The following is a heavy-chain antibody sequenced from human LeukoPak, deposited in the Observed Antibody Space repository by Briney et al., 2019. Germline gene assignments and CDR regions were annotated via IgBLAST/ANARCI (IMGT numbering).Heavy chain of an antibody. CDR1: GDSISSSSHY. V-gene: IGHV4-39*07. CDR3: ARDYYMLRGLHWFEP. CDR2: IYYTGNT. Sequence: PSETLSLTCTVSGDSISSSSHYWGWIRQPPGKGLEWIGSIYYTGNTFYNPSLQSRLTISIDTSRNQFSLKLSSVTAADTAMYYCARDYYMLRGLHWFEPWGHGTLVIVSS. J-gene: IGHJ5*02. D-gene: IGHD3-10*01.